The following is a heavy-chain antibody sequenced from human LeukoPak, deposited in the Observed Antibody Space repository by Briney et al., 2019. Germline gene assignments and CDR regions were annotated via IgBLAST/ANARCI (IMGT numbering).Heavy chain of an antibody. CDR1: GFTFSSYA. CDR2: MSFDVNNK. V-gene: IGHV3-30*04. Sequence: GGSLRLSCATSGFTFSSYAFHWVRQAPGKGLEWVATMSFDVNNKYYADSVRGRFTISRDNSKNTLYLQMNSLRAEDTAVYYCAKDTEEQLGYIVDYWGQGTLVTVSS. D-gene: IGHD6-6*01. CDR3: AKDTEEQLGYIVDY. J-gene: IGHJ4*02.